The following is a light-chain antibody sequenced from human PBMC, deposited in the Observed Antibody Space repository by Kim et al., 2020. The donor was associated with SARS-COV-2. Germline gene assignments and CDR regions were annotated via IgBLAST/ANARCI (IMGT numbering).Light chain of an antibody. CDR1: SLRSYY. Sequence: SSELTQDPAVSVALGQTVRITCQGDSLRSYYASWYQQEPGQAPVLVIYGKNNRASWIPDRFSCSTSGNTASLTITGAQAEDEADYYCDSRDSRGNHLDVVFGGGTQLTVL. V-gene: IGLV3-19*01. J-gene: IGLJ2*01. CDR3: DSRDSRGNHLDVV. CDR2: GKN.